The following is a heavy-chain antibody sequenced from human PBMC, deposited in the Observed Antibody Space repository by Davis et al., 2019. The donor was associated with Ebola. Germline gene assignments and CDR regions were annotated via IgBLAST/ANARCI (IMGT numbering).Heavy chain of an antibody. CDR2: IYYSGNT. V-gene: IGHV4-39*01. D-gene: IGHD4-11*01. J-gene: IGHJ4*02. CDR3: ARTPGQKYLQSFDY. Sequence: MPSETLSLTCTVSGDSISSNAYYWDWIRQPPGKGLEWIGTIYYSGNTYYTPSLRSRVTISVDTSKNQFSLKLRSVTAADTAVYYCARTPGQKYLQSFDYWAQGTLVTVSS. CDR1: GDSISSNAYY.